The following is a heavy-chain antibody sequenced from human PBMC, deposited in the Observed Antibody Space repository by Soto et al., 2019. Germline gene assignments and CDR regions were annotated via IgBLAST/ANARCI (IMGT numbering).Heavy chain of an antibody. D-gene: IGHD5-12*01. Sequence: SVKVSCKASGGTFSSYTISWVRQAPGQRLEWMGRIIPILGIANYAQKFQGRVTITADKSTSTAYMELSSLRSEDTAVYYCATRSSGYDSLDPNDAFDIWGQGTMVTVSS. CDR3: ATRSSGYDSLDPNDAFDI. J-gene: IGHJ3*02. CDR1: GGTFSSYT. V-gene: IGHV1-69*02. CDR2: IIPILGIA.